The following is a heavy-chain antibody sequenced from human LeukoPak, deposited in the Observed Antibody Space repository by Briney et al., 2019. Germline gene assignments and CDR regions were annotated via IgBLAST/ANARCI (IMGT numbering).Heavy chain of an antibody. CDR1: GYTFTSYY. J-gene: IGHJ4*02. V-gene: IGHV1-46*01. D-gene: IGHD2-15*01. CDR3: ARTCCSETSKFDY. Sequence: GASVKVSCKASGYTFTSYYMHWVRQAPGQGLEWMGVINPSGDGTSYAQKFQGGVTMTRNVSTSTVYMELSSLRSEDTAVYYCARTCCSETSKFDYWGQGTLVTVSS. CDR2: INPSGDGT.